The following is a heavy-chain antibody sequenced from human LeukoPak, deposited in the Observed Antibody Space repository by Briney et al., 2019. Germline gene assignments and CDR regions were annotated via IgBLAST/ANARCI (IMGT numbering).Heavy chain of an antibody. D-gene: IGHD3-10*01. V-gene: IGHV1-69*01. J-gene: IGHJ4*02. CDR1: GGTFSSYA. CDR2: IIPIFGTA. CDR3: ARETYGSGATFDY. Sequence: GSSVKVSCKASGGTFSSYAISWVRQAPGQGLEWMGGIIPIFGTADYAQKFQGRVTITADESTSTAYMELNSLRSEDTAVYYCARETYGSGATFDYWGQGTLVTVSS.